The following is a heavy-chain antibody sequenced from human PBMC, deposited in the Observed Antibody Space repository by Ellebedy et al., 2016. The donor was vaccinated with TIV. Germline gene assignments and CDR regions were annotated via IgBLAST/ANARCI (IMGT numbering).Heavy chain of an antibody. D-gene: IGHD2-15*01. J-gene: IGHJ4*02. CDR2: IWNDGSQI. CDR1: GFTFSSYA. CDR3: ARIDCSGGSCYIGSDY. V-gene: IGHV3-33*08. Sequence: GESLKISCAASGFTFSSYAMSWVRQAPGKGLEWVAVIWNDGSQIYYGESVKGRFTISRDNAKNSLYLQMNSLRAEDTAVYYCARIDCSGGSCYIGSDYWGQGTQVTVSS.